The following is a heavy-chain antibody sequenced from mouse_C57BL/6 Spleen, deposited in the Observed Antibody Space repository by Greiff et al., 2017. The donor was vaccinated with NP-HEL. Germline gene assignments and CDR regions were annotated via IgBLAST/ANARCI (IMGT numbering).Heavy chain of an antibody. V-gene: IGHV1-15*01. Sequence: QVQLQQSGAELVRPGASVTLSCKASGYTFTDYEMHWVKQTPVHGLEWIGAIDPETGGTAYNQKFKGKAILTADKSSSTADMELRSLTSEDSAVYYCTRGYGSSYGTGWYFDVWGTGTTVTVSS. CDR2: IDPETGGT. CDR1: GYTFTDYE. CDR3: TRGYGSSYGTGWYFDV. J-gene: IGHJ1*03. D-gene: IGHD1-1*01.